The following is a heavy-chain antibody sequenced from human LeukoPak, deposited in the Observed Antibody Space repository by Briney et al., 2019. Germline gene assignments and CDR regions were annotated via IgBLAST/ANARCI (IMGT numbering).Heavy chain of an antibody. CDR2: INHSGST. D-gene: IGHD6-19*01. Sequence: NPSETLSLTCAVYGGSFSGYYWSWIRQPPGKGLEWIGEINHSGSTNYNPSLKSRVTISVDTSKNQFSLKLSSVTAADTAVYYCARRQWLGYFDYWGQGTLVTVSS. CDR1: GGSFSGYY. CDR3: ARRQWLGYFDY. V-gene: IGHV4-34*01. J-gene: IGHJ4*02.